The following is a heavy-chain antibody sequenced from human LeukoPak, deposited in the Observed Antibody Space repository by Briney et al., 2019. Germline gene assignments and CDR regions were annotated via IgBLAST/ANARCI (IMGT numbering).Heavy chain of an antibody. CDR3: AKDRSRSYSSFDS. D-gene: IGHD6-19*01. CDR1: GFTFDEYT. CDR2: IGWDSDSK. V-gene: IGHV3-43*01. Sequence: GGSLRLSCVASGFTFDEYTMHWVRQVPGKGLEWVSVIGWDSDSKYYLESVKGRFTISRDNSKNSLYLQVNSLRTEDTAFYYCAKDRSRSYSSFDSWGQGTLVSVSS. J-gene: IGHJ4*02.